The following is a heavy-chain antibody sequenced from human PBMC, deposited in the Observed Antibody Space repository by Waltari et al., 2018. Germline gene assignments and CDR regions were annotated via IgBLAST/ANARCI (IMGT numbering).Heavy chain of an antibody. CDR1: GDSLSSTDV. CDR2: VRRSGRT. D-gene: IGHD2-15*01. V-gene: IGHV4-4*02. J-gene: IGHJ4*02. Sequence: QLQLQESGPALVKPSGTLSLTCGVSGDSLSSTDVWNSVRQPPGKGLEWIGQVRRSGRTNYNPSFASRVTVAMDTYNNHFSLRLTSATAADTAVYFCARDRGRGLYLDSWGPGILVTVSP. CDR3: ARDRGRGLYLDS.